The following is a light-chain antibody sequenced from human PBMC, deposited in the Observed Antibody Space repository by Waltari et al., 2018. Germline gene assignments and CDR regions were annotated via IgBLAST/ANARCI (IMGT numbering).Light chain of an antibody. CDR1: SSDVGGYNY. CDR2: EVR. V-gene: IGLV2-14*01. CDR3: SSYTSSSTWV. Sequence: QSALTQPASVSGSPGQSITISCTGTSSDVGGYNYVSWYQQHPGKAPKLMIYEVRNRPSGVSDCFSGSKSGNTASLTISGLQAEDEADYYCSSYTSSSTWVFGGGTKLTVL. J-gene: IGLJ3*02.